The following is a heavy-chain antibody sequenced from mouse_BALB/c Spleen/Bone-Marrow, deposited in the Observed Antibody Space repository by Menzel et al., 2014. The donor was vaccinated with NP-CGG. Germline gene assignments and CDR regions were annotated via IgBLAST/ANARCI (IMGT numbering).Heavy chain of an antibody. V-gene: IGHV5-4*02. CDR2: ISDGGSYT. J-gene: IGHJ3*01. CDR1: GLTFSDYY. Sequence: EVKLVESGGGLVKPGGSLKLSCAASGLTFSDYYMYWVRPTPEKRLEWVATISDGGSYTYYPDSVKGRFTISRDNAKNNLYLQMSSLKSEDTAMYYCARDYDYDPAWFAYWGQGTLVTVSA. D-gene: IGHD2-4*01. CDR3: ARDYDYDPAWFAY.